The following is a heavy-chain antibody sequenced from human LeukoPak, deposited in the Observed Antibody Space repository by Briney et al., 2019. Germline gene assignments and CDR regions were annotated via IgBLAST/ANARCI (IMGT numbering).Heavy chain of an antibody. Sequence: GGSLRLTCAASGFIFSSYDMTWVRQAPGKGLEWVAATSGSGNNTYYADSVKGRFTISRDNSKNTEYLQMNSLRAEDTAVYYCAKVVSVATHWVDDMDVWGKGTRVSVFS. D-gene: IGHD2-2*01. V-gene: IGHV3-23*01. J-gene: IGHJ6*03. CDR1: GFIFSSYD. CDR3: AKVVSVATHWVDDMDV. CDR2: TSGSGNNT.